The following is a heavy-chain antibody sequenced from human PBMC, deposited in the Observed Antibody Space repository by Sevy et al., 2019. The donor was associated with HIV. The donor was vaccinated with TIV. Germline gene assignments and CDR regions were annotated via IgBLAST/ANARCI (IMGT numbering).Heavy chain of an antibody. V-gene: IGHV4-39*01. D-gene: IGHD1-1*01. CDR2: IYYSGVT. Sequence: SETLSLTCTVSGGSINSRTSYWGWIRQPPGKGLEWIGIIYYSGVTYYNTSLKSRVTISVDTSKNQFSLKLSSVTAADTAVYYCARLDATRPKGYYFDYWGQGTLVTVSS. CDR3: ARLDATRPKGYYFDY. J-gene: IGHJ4*02. CDR1: GGSINSRTSY.